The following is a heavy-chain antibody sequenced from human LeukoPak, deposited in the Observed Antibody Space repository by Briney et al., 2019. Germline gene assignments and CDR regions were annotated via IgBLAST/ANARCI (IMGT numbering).Heavy chain of an antibody. CDR2: ICYSGST. J-gene: IGHJ4*02. Sequence: PSETLSLTCTVSGGSISSYYWSWIRQPPGKRLEWIGYICYSGSTNYNPSLKSRVTISVDTSKNQFSLKLSSVTAADTAVYYCARAVPDWLQRVDYFDYWGQGTLVTVSS. CDR3: ARAVPDWLQRVDYFDY. CDR1: GGSISSYY. D-gene: IGHD3-9*01. V-gene: IGHV4-59*08.